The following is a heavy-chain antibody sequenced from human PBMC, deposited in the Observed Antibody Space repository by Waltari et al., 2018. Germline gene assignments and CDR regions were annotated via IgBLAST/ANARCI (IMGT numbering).Heavy chain of an antibody. D-gene: IGHD2-15*01. Sequence: EVQLVESGGGLVQPGGSLRLSCAVSGFLYHDYWLDWVRQAPGQGLVWVSRIKSDGTNIKYADSVRGRFTISRDSAKNTFYLQMNSLRVEDTAVYYCTRNPGYWGQGTLVTVAS. CDR2: IKSDGTNI. J-gene: IGHJ4*02. CDR3: TRNPGY. CDR1: GFLYHDYW. V-gene: IGHV3-74*03.